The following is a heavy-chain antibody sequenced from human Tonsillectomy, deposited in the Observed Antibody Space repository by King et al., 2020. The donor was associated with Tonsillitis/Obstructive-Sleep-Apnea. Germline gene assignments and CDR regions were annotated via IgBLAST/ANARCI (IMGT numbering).Heavy chain of an antibody. CDR3: ARRAYSNYGYFYYYMDV. D-gene: IGHD4-11*01. V-gene: IGHV4-34*01. CDR1: GGSFSAYY. J-gene: IGHJ6*03. CDR2: VHPSGST. Sequence: QVQLQQWGAGLLKPSETLSLTCAVYGGSFSAYYWSWIRQPPGKGLEWIGEVHPSGSTTDNPSLKGRVNISVDTSKNQFSLNLSSVTAADTAVYYCARRAYSNYGYFYYYMDVWGKGTSVIVSS.